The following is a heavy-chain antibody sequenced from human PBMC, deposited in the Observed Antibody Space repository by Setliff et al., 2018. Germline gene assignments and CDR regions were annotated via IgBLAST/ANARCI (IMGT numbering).Heavy chain of an antibody. CDR1: GVSFSSTTFY. CDR3: ARDPGVHSGTWCLDS. Sequence: LSLTCNVSGVSFSSTTFYWAWIRQSPGKGLEWIGSVSFFGSAYYNPSLQSRGATSLDTSRNQFSLELSSVTAADTAVYYCARDPGVHSGTWCLDSWGQGTQVTVSS. V-gene: IGHV4-39*07. CDR2: VSFFGSA. J-gene: IGHJ4*02. D-gene: IGHD2-8*01.